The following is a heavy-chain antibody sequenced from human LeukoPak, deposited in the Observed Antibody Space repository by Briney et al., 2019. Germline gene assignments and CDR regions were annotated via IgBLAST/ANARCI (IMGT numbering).Heavy chain of an antibody. D-gene: IGHD6-19*01. V-gene: IGHV3-21*01. CDR1: GFTFSSYS. Sequence: GGSLRLSCAASGFTFSSYSMNWVRQAPGKGLEWVSSISSSSSYIYYADSVKGRFTISRDNAENSLYLQMNSLRAEDTAVYYCGRGPPGIAVAGRYFAYWGQGTLVTVSS. J-gene: IGHJ4*02. CDR3: GRGPPGIAVAGRYFAY. CDR2: ISSSSSYI.